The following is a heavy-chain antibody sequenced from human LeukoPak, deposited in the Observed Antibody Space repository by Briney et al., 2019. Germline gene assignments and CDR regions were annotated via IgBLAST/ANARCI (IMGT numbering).Heavy chain of an antibody. CDR2: IYSGGST. CDR3: ARDQSRYNWNEDAFDI. V-gene: IGHV3-66*02. CDR1: GFTVSSNY. J-gene: IGHJ3*02. D-gene: IGHD1-20*01. Sequence: GGPLRLSCAASGFTVSSNYMSWVRQAPGTGLDWVSVIYSGGSTYYADSVKGRFTISRDNSKNTLYLQMNSLRVEDTAVYYCARDQSRYNWNEDAFDIWGQGTMVTVSS.